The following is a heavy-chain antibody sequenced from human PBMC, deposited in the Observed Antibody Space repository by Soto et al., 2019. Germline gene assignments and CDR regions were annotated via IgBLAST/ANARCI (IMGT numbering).Heavy chain of an antibody. J-gene: IGHJ4*02. CDR1: GYTFTSYD. Sequence: QVQLVQSGAEVRKPGASVKVSCEASGYTFTSYDIYWVRQATGQVLEWMGCMNPNTGNSGYAQKFQGRGTMTSDTSISTAHMELSSLRSEDTAVYYCARRAETNGWNGFGADKYYFDFWGQGTMVTVSS. CDR2: MNPNTGNS. V-gene: IGHV1-8*01. D-gene: IGHD1-1*01. CDR3: ARRAETNGWNGFGADKYYFDF.